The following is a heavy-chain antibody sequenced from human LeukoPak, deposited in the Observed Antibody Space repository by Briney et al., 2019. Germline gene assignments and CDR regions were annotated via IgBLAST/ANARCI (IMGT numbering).Heavy chain of an antibody. J-gene: IGHJ4*02. CDR1: GGSISSYY. D-gene: IGHD3-22*01. CDR3: ARQSITYYYDSSGYETSTRSFDY. V-gene: IGHV4-59*05. Sequence: PSETLSLTCTVSGGSISSYYWSWIRQPPGKGLEWIGSIYYSGSTYYNPSLKSRVTISVDTSKNQFSLKLSSVTAADTAVYYCARQSITYYYDSSGYETSTRSFDYWGQGTLVTVSS. CDR2: IYYSGST.